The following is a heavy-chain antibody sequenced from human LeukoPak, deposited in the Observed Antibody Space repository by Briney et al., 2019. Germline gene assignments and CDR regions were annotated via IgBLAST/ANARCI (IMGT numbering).Heavy chain of an antibody. CDR3: ALSHYGDYYYYGMDV. Sequence: ASVKVSCKASGYTFTSYDINWVRQATGQGLEWMGWMNPNSGNTGYAQKFQGRVTMTRNTCISTAYMELSSLRSEDTAVYYCALSHYGDYYYYGMDVWGQGTTVTVS. D-gene: IGHD4-17*01. CDR1: GYTFTSYD. V-gene: IGHV1-8*01. CDR2: MNPNSGNT. J-gene: IGHJ6*02.